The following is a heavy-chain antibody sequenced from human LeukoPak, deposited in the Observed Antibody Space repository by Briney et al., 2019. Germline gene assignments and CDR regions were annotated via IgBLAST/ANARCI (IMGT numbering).Heavy chain of an antibody. Sequence: ASVRVSCKASGYTFIDYFMHWVRQAPGQGLEWMGWINPKSGGTKYAQKFQGRVTMTRNTSISTAYMELSSLRSEDTAVYYCARFKDFWSGYYYDYWGQGTLVTVSS. CDR1: GYTFIDYF. D-gene: IGHD3-3*01. CDR2: INPKSGGT. V-gene: IGHV1-2*02. CDR3: ARFKDFWSGYYYDY. J-gene: IGHJ4*02.